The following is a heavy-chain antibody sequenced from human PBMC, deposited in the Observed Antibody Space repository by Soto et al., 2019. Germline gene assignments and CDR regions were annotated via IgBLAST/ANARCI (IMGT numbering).Heavy chain of an antibody. J-gene: IGHJ6*02. D-gene: IGHD1-1*01. CDR2: INPSGGST. CDR1: GYTFTSYY. V-gene: IGHV1-46*01. CDR3: ARDPERPYYYYGMDV. Sequence: ASVKVSCKASGYTFTSYYMHWVRQAPGQGLEWMGIINPSGGSTSYAQKFQGRVTMTRDTSTSTVYMELSSLRSEDTAVYYCARDPERPYYYYGMDVWGQGTTVTVSS.